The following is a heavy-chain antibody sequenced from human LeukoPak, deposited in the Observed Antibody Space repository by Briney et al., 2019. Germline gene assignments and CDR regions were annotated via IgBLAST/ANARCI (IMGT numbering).Heavy chain of an antibody. CDR3: ARFWDSRDWYFDP. CDR1: GGSISSYY. J-gene: IGHJ2*01. CDR2: IYYSGRT. Sequence: PSETLSLTCTVSGGSISSYYWSGIRQPPGEGLEWIGYIYYSGRTNYNPSLKSRVTISVDTSKKQFSLKLSSVTAADTAVYYCARFWDSRDWYFDPWGRGALVTVSS. V-gene: IGHV4-59*01. D-gene: IGHD1-26*01.